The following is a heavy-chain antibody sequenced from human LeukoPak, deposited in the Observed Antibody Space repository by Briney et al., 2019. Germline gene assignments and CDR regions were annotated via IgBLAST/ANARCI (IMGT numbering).Heavy chain of an antibody. J-gene: IGHJ4*02. V-gene: IGHV4-39*01. CDR2: IYYSGST. CDR1: GGSISSSSYY. CDR3: ASRRAAAGTV. D-gene: IGHD6-13*01. Sequence: SETLPLTCTVSGGSISSSSYYWGWIRQPPGKGLEWIGSIYYSGSTYYNPSLKSRVTISVDTSKNQFSLKLSSVTAADTAVYYCASRRAAAGTVWGQGTLVTVSS.